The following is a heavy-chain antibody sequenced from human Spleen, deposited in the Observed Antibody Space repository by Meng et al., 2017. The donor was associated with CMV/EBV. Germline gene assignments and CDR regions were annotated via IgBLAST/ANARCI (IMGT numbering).Heavy chain of an antibody. Sequence: GESLKISCKGSGYSFTSYWIGWVRQMPGKGLEWMGFVYPGDSDTRYSPSVQGQVTISAAKSISTAYLHWNSLKASDTAMYYCARSMYYYDSSAPPDYWGQGTLVTVSS. J-gene: IGHJ4*02. CDR2: VYPGDSDT. CDR1: GYSFTSYW. D-gene: IGHD3-22*01. CDR3: ARSMYYYDSSAPPDY. V-gene: IGHV5-51*01.